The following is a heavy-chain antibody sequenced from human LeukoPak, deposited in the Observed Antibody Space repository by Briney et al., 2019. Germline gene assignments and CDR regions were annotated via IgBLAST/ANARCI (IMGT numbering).Heavy chain of an antibody. CDR3: ARDRQQLGTGLLF. D-gene: IGHD6-13*01. CDR2: INPSGGST. CDR1: GYTFTSYY. J-gene: IGHJ4*02. Sequence: GASVKVSCKASGYTFTSYYMHWVRQAPGQGLEWMGIINPSGGSTSYAHKFQGRVTMTRDTSTSTVYMELSSLRSEDTAVYYCARDRQQLGTGLLFWGQGTLVTVSS. V-gene: IGHV1-46*01.